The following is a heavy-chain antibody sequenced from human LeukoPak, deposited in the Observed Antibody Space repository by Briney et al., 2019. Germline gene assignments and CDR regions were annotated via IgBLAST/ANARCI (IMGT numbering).Heavy chain of an antibody. CDR2: IRYDGSNK. D-gene: IGHD6-13*01. Sequence: GGSLRLSCAASGFTFTSHGMHWVRQAPGKGLEWVAFIRYDGSNKYYADSVKGRFTISRDNSKSTLYLQMNSLRAEDTAVYYCAKDPTEYSSSWYTDYWGQGTLVTVSS. CDR3: AKDPTEYSSSWYTDY. CDR1: GFTFTSHG. V-gene: IGHV3-30*02. J-gene: IGHJ4*02.